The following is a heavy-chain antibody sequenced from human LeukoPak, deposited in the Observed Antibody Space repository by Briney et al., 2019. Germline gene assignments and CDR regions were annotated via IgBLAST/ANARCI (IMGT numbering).Heavy chain of an antibody. V-gene: IGHV3-23*01. CDR2: FSGSGSST. J-gene: IGHJ4*02. CDR1: GFTFSSYA. CDR3: ARDFETFDY. Sequence: GGSLRLSCAASGFTFSSYAMSWVRQAPGKGLEWVSAFSGSGSSTYYADSVKGRFTISRDNSKDTLYLQMNSLRAEDTAVYYCARDFETFDYWGQGTLVTVSS.